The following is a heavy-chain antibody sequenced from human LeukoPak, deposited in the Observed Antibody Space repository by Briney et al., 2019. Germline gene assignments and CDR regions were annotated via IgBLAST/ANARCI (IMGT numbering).Heavy chain of an antibody. CDR3: ARGIRLAVLLDY. D-gene: IGHD6-19*01. CDR2: IIPIFGTA. V-gene: IGHV1-69*05. CDR1: GGTFSSYA. J-gene: IGHJ4*02. Sequence: SVKVSCKASGGTFSSYAISWVRQAPGQGLEWMGGIIPIFGTANYAQKFQGRVTITTDESTSTAYMELSSLRSEDTAVYYCARGIRLAVLLDYWGQGTLVTVSS.